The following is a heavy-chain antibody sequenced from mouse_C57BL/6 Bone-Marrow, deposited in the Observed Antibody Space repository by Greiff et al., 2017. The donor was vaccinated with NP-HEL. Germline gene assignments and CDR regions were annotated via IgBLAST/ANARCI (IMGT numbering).Heavy chain of an antibody. CDR1: GYTFTSYG. CDR3: ARAGYLEDYAMDY. V-gene: IGHV1-81*01. Sequence: QVQLQQSGAELARPGASVKLSCKASGYTFTSYGISWVKQRTGQGLEWIGEIYPRSGNTYYNEKFKGKATLTADKSSSTAYMELRSLTSEDAAVYFCARAGYLEDYAMDYWGQGTSVTVSS. CDR2: IYPRSGNT. J-gene: IGHJ4*01.